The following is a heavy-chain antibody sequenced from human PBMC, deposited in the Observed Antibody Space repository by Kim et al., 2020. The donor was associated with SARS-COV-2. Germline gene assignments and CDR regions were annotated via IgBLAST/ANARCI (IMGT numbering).Heavy chain of an antibody. J-gene: IGHJ6*02. Sequence: GGSLRLSCAASGFTFVDFTMHWVRQAPGKGLEWVTGISWNSGSIGYADSVKGRFTISRDNAKNSLYLQINSLRSEDTALYYCAKSLLGQLVHSGYYYGMDVCGQGTMVAVSS. CDR3: AKSLLGQLVHSGYYYGMDV. V-gene: IGHV3-9*01. CDR2: ISWNSGSI. D-gene: IGHD6-13*01. CDR1: GFTFVDFT.